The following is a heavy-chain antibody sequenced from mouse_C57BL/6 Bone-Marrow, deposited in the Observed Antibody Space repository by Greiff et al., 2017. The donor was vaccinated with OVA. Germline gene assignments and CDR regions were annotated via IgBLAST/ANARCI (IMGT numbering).Heavy chain of an antibody. CDR3: ARDREYYGSSFDY. Sequence: EVMLVESEGGLVQPGSSMKLSCTASGFTFSDYYMAWVRQVPEKGLEWVANINHDGSSTYYLDSLKSRFIISRDNAKNILYLQMSSLKSEDTATYYCARDREYYGSSFDYWGQGTTLTVSS. V-gene: IGHV5-16*01. CDR1: GFTFSDYY. CDR2: INHDGSST. D-gene: IGHD1-1*01. J-gene: IGHJ2*01.